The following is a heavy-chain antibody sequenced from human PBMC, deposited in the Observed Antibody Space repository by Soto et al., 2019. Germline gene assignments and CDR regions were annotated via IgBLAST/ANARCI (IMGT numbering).Heavy chain of an antibody. CDR3: ARNPYADNNWFDP. CDR2: IRSDDDLT. J-gene: IGHJ5*02. Sequence: PGGSLRLSCVASGFTFSAYSMNWVRQAPGKGLEWISFIRSDDDLTHYADSVKGRFTISRDNAKNSLYLQMDSLRAEDTAIYFCARNPYADNNWFDPWGQGTLVTVSS. V-gene: IGHV3-48*01. CDR1: GFTFSAYS. D-gene: IGHD3-16*01.